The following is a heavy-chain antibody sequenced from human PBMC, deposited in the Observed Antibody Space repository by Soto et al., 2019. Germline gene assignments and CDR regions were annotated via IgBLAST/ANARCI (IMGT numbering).Heavy chain of an antibody. CDR3: ARAFYDCSTNCFGP. J-gene: IGHJ5*02. D-gene: IGHD4-4*01. V-gene: IGHV1-69*13. Sequence: ASVKLPSKASGCAPSSYAISSLRQAPGQGLEWMGGIIPIFGTANYAQKFQGRVTITADESTSTAYMELSNLRSEDTAVYYCARAFYDCSTNCFGPCGQGTLVTLS. CDR2: IIPIFGTA. CDR1: GCAPSSYA.